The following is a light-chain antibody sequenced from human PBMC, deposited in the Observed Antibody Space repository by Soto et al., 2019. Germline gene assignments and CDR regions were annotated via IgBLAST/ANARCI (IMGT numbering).Light chain of an antibody. CDR1: SGHSSYA. V-gene: IGLV4-69*01. J-gene: IGLJ3*02. CDR3: QTWGTGIRV. CDR2: LNSDGSH. Sequence: QPVLTQSPSASASLGASVKLTCTLSSGHSSYAIAWHQQQPEKGPRYLMKLNSDGSHSKGAGIPDRFSGSSSGAERYLTISSVQSEDEADYYCQTWGTGIRVFGGGTKLTVL.